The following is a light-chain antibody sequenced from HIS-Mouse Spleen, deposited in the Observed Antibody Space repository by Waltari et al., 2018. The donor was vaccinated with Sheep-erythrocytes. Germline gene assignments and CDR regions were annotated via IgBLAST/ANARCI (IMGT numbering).Light chain of an antibody. CDR1: SSDVGSYNL. Sequence: QSALTQPASVSGSPGQSTTTSCTGTSSDVGSYNLGSWYQQHPGKAPKLMISEGSTRRSGVSSRFSGSKSGNTAFLTSSGLRAEDEADYYCSSYAGSSTPWVFGGGTKLTVL. CDR2: EGS. V-gene: IGLV2-23*01. J-gene: IGLJ3*02. CDR3: SSYAGSSTPWV.